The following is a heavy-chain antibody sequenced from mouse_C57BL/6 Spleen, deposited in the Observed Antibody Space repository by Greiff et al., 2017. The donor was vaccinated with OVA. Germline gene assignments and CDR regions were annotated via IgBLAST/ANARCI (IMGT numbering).Heavy chain of an antibody. Sequence: VQLKESGAELARPGASVKMSCKASGYTFTSYTMHWVKQRPGQGLEWIGYINPSSGYTKYNQKFKDKATLTADKSSSTAYMQLSSLTSEDSAVYYCARSYYGSSYWYFDVWGTGTTVTVSS. D-gene: IGHD1-1*01. J-gene: IGHJ1*03. CDR1: GYTFTSYT. V-gene: IGHV1-4*01. CDR2: INPSSGYT. CDR3: ARSYYGSSYWYFDV.